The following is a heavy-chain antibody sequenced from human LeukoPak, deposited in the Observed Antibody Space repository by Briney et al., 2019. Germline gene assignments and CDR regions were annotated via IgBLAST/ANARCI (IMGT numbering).Heavy chain of an antibody. CDR3: TTDEDWNYARKDV. V-gene: IGHV3-15*04. D-gene: IGHD1-7*01. CDR1: GFTFNYAW. J-gene: IGHJ6*02. Sequence: GGSLRLSCAASGFTFNYAWMSWVRQVPGKGLEWVGQTVSEIDGGTADYATPVKGRFTISRDDSKSTLYLQMNSLKIEDTAVYYCTTDEDWNYARKDVWGQGATVIVSS. CDR2: TVSEIDGGTA.